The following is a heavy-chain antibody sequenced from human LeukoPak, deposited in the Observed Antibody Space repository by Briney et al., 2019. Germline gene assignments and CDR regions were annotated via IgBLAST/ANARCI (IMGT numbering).Heavy chain of an antibody. Sequence: PSETLSLTCTVSGGSLSSYYWSWVRQPPGKGLEWIGYIYYSGSTNYNPSLKSRVTISVDTSKNQYSLKLSSVTAADTAVYYCAGIHYYDSSGYGYWGQGTLVTVSS. V-gene: IGHV4-59*01. CDR1: GGSLSSYY. D-gene: IGHD3-22*01. J-gene: IGHJ4*02. CDR2: IYYSGST. CDR3: AGIHYYDSSGYGY.